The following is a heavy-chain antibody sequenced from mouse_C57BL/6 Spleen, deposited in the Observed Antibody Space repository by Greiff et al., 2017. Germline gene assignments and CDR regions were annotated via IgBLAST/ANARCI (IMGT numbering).Heavy chain of an antibody. J-gene: IGHJ3*01. CDR1: GYTFTSYW. D-gene: IGHD2-5*01. V-gene: IGHV1-52*01. Sequence: VQLQQPGAELVRPGSSVKLSCKASGYTFTSYWMHWVKQRPIQGLEWIGNIDPSDSETHYNQKFKDKATLTVDKSSSTAYMQLSSLTSEDSAVYYCARSDYSNYGFAYWGQGTLVTVSA. CDR3: ARSDYSNYGFAY. CDR2: IDPSDSET.